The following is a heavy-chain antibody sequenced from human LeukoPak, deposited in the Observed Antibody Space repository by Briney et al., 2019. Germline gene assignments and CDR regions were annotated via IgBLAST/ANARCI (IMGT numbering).Heavy chain of an antibody. D-gene: IGHD4-17*01. Sequence: TGGSLRLSCAASGFTFSHFEMNWVRQAPGKGLEWVAVISDDGSNKYYAESVKGQFTISRDNSKNTLYLQMNSLRAEDTAVYYCARAFSTTAFDYWGQGTLVTVSS. J-gene: IGHJ4*02. CDR1: GFTFSHFE. CDR2: ISDDGSNK. V-gene: IGHV3-30*03. CDR3: ARAFSTTAFDY.